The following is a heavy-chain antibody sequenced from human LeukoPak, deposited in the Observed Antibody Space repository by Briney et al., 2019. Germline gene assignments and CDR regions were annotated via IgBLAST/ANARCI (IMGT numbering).Heavy chain of an antibody. CDR3: AISGYSSNDAFDI. D-gene: IGHD6-13*01. V-gene: IGHV1-8*01. J-gene: IGHJ3*02. Sequence: ASVTVSCTASGYTFTSYDINWVRQAPGQGLEWMGWMNPNSGNTGYAQKFQGRVTMTRNTSISTAYMELSSLRSEDTAVYYCAISGYSSNDAFDIWGQGTMVTVSS. CDR1: GYTFTSYD. CDR2: MNPNSGNT.